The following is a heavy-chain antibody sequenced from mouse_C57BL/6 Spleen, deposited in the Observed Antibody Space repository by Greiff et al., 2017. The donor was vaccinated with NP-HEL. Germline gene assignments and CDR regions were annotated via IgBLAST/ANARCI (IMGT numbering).Heavy chain of an antibody. V-gene: IGHV5-17*01. CDR3: ARGGLRTGMGTGYFDV. D-gene: IGHD4-1*01. J-gene: IGHJ1*03. CDR1: GFTFSDYG. Sequence: EVQVVESGGGLVKPGGSLKLSCAASGFTFSDYGMHWVRQAPEKGLEWVAYISSGSSTIYYADTVKGRFTISRDNAKNTLFLPMTSLRSEDTAMYYFARGGLRTGMGTGYFDVWGTGTTVTVSS. CDR2: ISSGSSTI.